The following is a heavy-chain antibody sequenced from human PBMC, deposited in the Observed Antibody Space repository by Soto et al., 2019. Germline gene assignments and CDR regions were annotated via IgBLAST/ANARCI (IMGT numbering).Heavy chain of an antibody. CDR2: ISAYNGNT. CDR1: GYTFTGYS. V-gene: IGHV1-18*01. D-gene: IGHD4-17*01. Sequence: QVQLVQSGAEVKKPGASVKVSCKASGYTFTGYSVGWVRQAPGQGLEWMGWISAYNGNTNYAQKFQDRLTMTTDASKSTAYMELRRLRSDDTAVYYCARPSGSYGDYAWSLKYWGQGTLVTVSS. J-gene: IGHJ4*02. CDR3: ARPSGSYGDYAWSLKY.